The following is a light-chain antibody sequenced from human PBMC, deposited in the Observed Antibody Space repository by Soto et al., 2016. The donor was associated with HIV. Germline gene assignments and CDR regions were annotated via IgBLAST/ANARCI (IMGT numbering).Light chain of an antibody. J-gene: IGLJ2*01. CDR2: DDT. CDR1: NIGSKS. V-gene: IGLV3-21*03. CDR3: QVWDSSSDHVI. Sequence: SYELTQPPSVSVAPGKTARITCGGNNIGSKSVHWCQQKLGQAPVLVVYDDTDRPSGIPERFSGFNSGKTATLTISRVEAGDEADYYCQVWDSSSDHVIFGGGTKLTVL.